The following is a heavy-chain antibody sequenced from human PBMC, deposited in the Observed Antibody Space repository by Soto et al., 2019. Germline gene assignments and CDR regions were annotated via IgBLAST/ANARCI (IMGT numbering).Heavy chain of an antibody. Sequence: ASVKVSCKASGYTFTSYGISWVRQAPGQGLEWMGWISAYNGNTNYAQKLQGRVTMTTDTSTSTAYMELRSLRSDDTAVYYCARDPPFIEQLERTGNWFDPWGQGTLVTVSS. CDR3: ARDPPFIEQLERTGNWFDP. J-gene: IGHJ5*02. V-gene: IGHV1-18*01. D-gene: IGHD1-1*01. CDR2: ISAYNGNT. CDR1: GYTFTSYG.